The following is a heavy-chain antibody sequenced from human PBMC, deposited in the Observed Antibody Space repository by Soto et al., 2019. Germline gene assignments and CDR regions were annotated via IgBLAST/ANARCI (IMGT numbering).Heavy chain of an antibody. V-gene: IGHV3-21*01. CDR2: ISSSSSYI. D-gene: IGHD2-15*01. Sequence: EVQLVESGGGLVKPGGSLRLSCAASGFTFSSYSMNWVRQAPGKGLEWVSSISSSSSYIYYADSVKGRFTISRDNAKNSLYLQMNSLRAEDTAVYYCARDSPLGYCSGGSSYPDYFDYWGQGTLVTVSS. CDR3: ARDSPLGYCSGGSSYPDYFDY. CDR1: GFTFSSYS. J-gene: IGHJ4*02.